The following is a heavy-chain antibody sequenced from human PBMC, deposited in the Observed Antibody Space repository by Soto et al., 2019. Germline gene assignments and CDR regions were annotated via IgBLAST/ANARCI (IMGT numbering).Heavy chain of an antibody. CDR1: GSTFGDYA. D-gene: IGHD3-22*01. CDR3: TTFPYYYDSSGYYPTH. J-gene: IGHJ4*02. Sequence: GGSLRLSCTASGSTFGDYAMSWFRQAPGKGLEWVGFIRSKAYGGTTEYAASVKGRFTISRDDSKSIAYLQMNSLKTEDTAVYYCTTFPYYYDSSGYYPTHWGQGTLVTVSS. V-gene: IGHV3-49*03. CDR2: IRSKAYGGTT.